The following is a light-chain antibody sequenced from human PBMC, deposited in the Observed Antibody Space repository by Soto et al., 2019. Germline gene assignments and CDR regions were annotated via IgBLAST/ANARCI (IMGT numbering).Light chain of an antibody. Sequence: DIQMTQSPSSLSASVGDRVTITCRASQSISSYLNWYQQKPGKAPKLLIYAASSLHSGVPSRFSGSGSGTDFTLTIRRLQPEDFETYYCQKSYSTPYTFGQGTKLEIK. CDR1: QSISSY. V-gene: IGKV1-39*01. CDR2: AAS. J-gene: IGKJ2*01. CDR3: QKSYSTPYT.